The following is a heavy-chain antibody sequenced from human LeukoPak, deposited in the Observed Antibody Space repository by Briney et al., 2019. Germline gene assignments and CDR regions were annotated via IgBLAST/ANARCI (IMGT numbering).Heavy chain of an antibody. CDR3: AHLAPYSPRYSQD. J-gene: IGHJ1*01. CDR2: IFHSGTT. D-gene: IGHD2-15*01. Sequence: SETLSLTCTVSGGSITSYYWTWMRELPGKGLERIGYIFHSGTTNYNPSLKSRVSIAVDTSKKQFSLTLSSVTAADTAVYYCAHLAPYSPRYSQDWGQGTLVTVSS. V-gene: IGHV4-59*01. CDR1: GGSITSYY.